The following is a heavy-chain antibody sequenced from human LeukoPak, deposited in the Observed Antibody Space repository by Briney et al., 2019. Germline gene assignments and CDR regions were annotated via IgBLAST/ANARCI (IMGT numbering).Heavy chain of an antibody. J-gene: IGHJ5*02. CDR1: GYTFNGYY. V-gene: IGHV1-2*02. CDR2: LNPDSAGT. CDR3: ARVIIIAVAGTGWFDP. Sequence: GASVKVSCKASGYTFNGYYMHWVRQAPGQGLEWMGWLNPDSAGTNYAQKFQGRVTITRNTSISTAYMELSSLRSEDTAVYYCARVIIIAVAGTGWFDPWGQGTLVTVSS. D-gene: IGHD6-19*01.